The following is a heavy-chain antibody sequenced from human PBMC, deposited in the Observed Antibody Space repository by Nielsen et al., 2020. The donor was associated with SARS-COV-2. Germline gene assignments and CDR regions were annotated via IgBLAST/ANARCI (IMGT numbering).Heavy chain of an antibody. J-gene: IGHJ4*02. CDR1: GFTFSSYG. V-gene: IGHV3-33*08. Sequence: GESLKISCAASGFTFSSYGMHWVRQAPGKGLEWVAVIWNAGSTEYYADSVKGRFTISRDNPKNTLYLQMNSLRAEDTAVYYCARSYDILTHFDYWGQGTLVTVSS. D-gene: IGHD3-9*01. CDR3: ARSYDILTHFDY. CDR2: IWNAGSTE.